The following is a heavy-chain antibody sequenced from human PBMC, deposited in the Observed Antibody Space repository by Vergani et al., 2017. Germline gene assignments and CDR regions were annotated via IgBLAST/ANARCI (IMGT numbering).Heavy chain of an antibody. D-gene: IGHD3-10*01. J-gene: IGHJ6*03. CDR1: GGSFSGYY. V-gene: IGHV4-34*01. CDR3: ARSPINTITMVRGVIPGLSGSYMDV. Sequence: QVQLQQWGAGLLKPSETLSLICAVYGGSFSGYYWSWIRQPPGKGLEWIGEINQSGSTKNNPSLKSRVTISVDTSKNQFSLKLSSVTAADTAVYYCARSPINTITMVRGVIPGLSGSYMDVWGKGTTVTVSS. CDR2: INQSGST.